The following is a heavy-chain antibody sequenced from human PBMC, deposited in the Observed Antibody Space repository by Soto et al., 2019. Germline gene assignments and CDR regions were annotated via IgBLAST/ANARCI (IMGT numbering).Heavy chain of an antibody. CDR3: ARVVTDAFDI. D-gene: IGHD3-22*01. V-gene: IGHV4-31*03. Sequence: QVQLQESGPGLVKPSQTLSLTCTVSGGSISSGGYYWSWIRQHPEKGLEWIAYISYSGNTYYNPSLQSRVTISMDTSANQFSLKLNSVPAADTALYYCARVVTDAFDIWGQGTMVTVSS. CDR1: GGSISSGGYY. J-gene: IGHJ3*02. CDR2: ISYSGNT.